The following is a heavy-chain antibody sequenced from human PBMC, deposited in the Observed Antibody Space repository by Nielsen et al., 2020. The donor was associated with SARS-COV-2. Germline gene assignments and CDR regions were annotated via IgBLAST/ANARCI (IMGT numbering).Heavy chain of an antibody. Sequence: LSLTCTVSGGSISSYYWSWIRQPPGKGLEWVSGISWNSGSIGYADSVKGRFTISRDNAKNSLYLQMNSLRAEDTALYYCAKLTYYYDSSDYWGQGTLVTVSS. D-gene: IGHD3-22*01. V-gene: IGHV3-9*01. CDR2: ISWNSGSI. J-gene: IGHJ4*02. CDR3: AKLTYYYDSSDY. CDR1: GGSISSYY.